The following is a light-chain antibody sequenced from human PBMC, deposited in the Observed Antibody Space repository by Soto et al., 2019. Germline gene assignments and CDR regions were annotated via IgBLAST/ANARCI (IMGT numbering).Light chain of an antibody. Sequence: QAVVTQPPSASGTPGQRVTISCSGSSSNIGSNYVYWYQQLPGTAPKLLIYSNNQRPSGVPDRFSGSKSGTSASLAISGLQSEDEADYHCAAWDDSLNGFVVFGGGTKVTVL. CDR2: SNN. J-gene: IGLJ2*01. CDR1: SSNIGSNY. V-gene: IGLV1-44*01. CDR3: AAWDDSLNGFVV.